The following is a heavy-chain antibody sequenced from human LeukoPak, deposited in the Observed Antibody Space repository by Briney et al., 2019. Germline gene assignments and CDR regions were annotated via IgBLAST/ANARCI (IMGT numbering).Heavy chain of an antibody. J-gene: IGHJ4*02. CDR1: GGTFSSYA. Sequence: SVKVSCKASGGTFSSYAISWVRQAPGQGLEWMGGTIPIFGTANYAQKFQGRVTITADESTSTAYMELSSQRSEDTAVYYCARDSSTVTTGEGYFDYWGQGTLVTVSS. CDR3: ARDSSTVTTGEGYFDY. V-gene: IGHV1-69*01. CDR2: TIPIFGTA. D-gene: IGHD4-17*01.